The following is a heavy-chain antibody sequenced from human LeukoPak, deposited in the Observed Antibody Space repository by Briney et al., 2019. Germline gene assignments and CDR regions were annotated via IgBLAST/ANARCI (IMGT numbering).Heavy chain of an antibody. CDR2: TYYRSKWYS. Sequence: SQTLSLTCAISGDSFSNNTTTWNWIRQSPSRGLEWLGRTYYRSKWYSDYAVSVRGRITINPDTSKNQFSLQLNSVTPEDTAVYYCARDLSSYWCDHFDSWGQGTLVTVSS. D-gene: IGHD6-13*01. CDR3: ARDLSSYWCDHFDS. V-gene: IGHV6-1*01. CDR1: GDSFSNNTTT. J-gene: IGHJ4*02.